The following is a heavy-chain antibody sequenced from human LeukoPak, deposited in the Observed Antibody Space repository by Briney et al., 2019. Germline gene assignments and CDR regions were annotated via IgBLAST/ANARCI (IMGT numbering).Heavy chain of an antibody. CDR3: ARGPTYYYYYYMDV. Sequence: KTGGSLRLSCAAFGFTFSSYSMNWVRQAPGKGLEWVSSISSSSSYIYYADSVKGRFTISRDNAKNSLYLQMNSLRAEDTAVYYCARGPTYYYYYYMDVWGKGTTVTVSS. CDR2: ISSSSSYI. J-gene: IGHJ6*03. V-gene: IGHV3-21*01. CDR1: GFTFSSYS.